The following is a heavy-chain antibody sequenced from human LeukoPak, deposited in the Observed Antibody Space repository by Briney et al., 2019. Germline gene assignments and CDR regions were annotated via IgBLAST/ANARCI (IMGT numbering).Heavy chain of an antibody. CDR1: GFTFSDFG. CDR3: ANTITVPAATYFDY. J-gene: IGHJ4*02. D-gene: IGHD2-2*01. Sequence: GGSLRLSCAASGFTFSDFGMHWVRQAPGRGLEWVAFIRYDSSNNFYADSVKGRFTISRDNSKNTLYLQMNSLRAEDTAVYYCANTITVPAATYFDYWGQGTLVTVSS. CDR2: IRYDSSNN. V-gene: IGHV3-30*02.